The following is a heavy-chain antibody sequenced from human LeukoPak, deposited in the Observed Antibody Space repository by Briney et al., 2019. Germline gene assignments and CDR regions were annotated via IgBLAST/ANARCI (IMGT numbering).Heavy chain of an antibody. J-gene: IGHJ6*02. Sequence: ASVKVSCKASGYTFTGYYMHWVRQAPGQGLEWMGWINPNSGGTNYAQKFQGRVTMTRDTSISTAYMELSRLRSDDTAVYYCARDRPGLYYYGMDVWGQGITVTVSS. CDR2: INPNSGGT. V-gene: IGHV1-2*02. CDR3: ARDRPGLYYYGMDV. CDR1: GYTFTGYY. D-gene: IGHD1-14*01.